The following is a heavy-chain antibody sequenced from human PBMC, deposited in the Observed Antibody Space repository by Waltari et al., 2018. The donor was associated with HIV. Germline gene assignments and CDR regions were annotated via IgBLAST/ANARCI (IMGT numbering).Heavy chain of an antibody. V-gene: IGHV3-30*18. CDR3: AKGQYQVGWPLDY. J-gene: IGHJ4*02. D-gene: IGHD6-19*01. CDR2: MANYGHDE. Sequence: QVRLAESGGGVVQPGGSLHTICAGSGCTLRGDGRHWVRLVPGKGLEWVAFMANYGHDEKYVGSVKGRFSSTRDNSNIPLYLQMNSLRPEYTAGYYCAKGQYQVGWPLDYWGQGTLVTVAS. CDR1: GCTLRGDG.